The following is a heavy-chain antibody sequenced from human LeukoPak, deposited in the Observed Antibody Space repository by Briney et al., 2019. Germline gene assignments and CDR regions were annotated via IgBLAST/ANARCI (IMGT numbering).Heavy chain of an antibody. CDR1: GGSISSGSYY. Sequence: SETLSLTCTVSGGSISSGSYYWSWIRQPAGKGLEWIGRIYTSGSTNYNPSLKSRVTISVDTSKNQFSLKLSSVTAADTAVYYCARDIGSGSTDPWGQGTLVTVSS. CDR3: ARDIGSGSTDP. V-gene: IGHV4-61*02. CDR2: IYTSGST. J-gene: IGHJ5*02. D-gene: IGHD3-10*01.